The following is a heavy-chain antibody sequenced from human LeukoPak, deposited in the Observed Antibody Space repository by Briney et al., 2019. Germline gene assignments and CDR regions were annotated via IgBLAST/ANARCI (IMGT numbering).Heavy chain of an antibody. D-gene: IGHD3-3*01. Sequence: ASVKVSCKASGYTFTSYDINWVRRATGQGLEWMGWMNPNSGNTGCAQKFQGRVTMTRNTSISTAYMELSSLRSEDTAVYYCARTSYYDFWSGYYGNDYWGQGTLVTVSS. V-gene: IGHV1-8*01. J-gene: IGHJ4*02. CDR1: GYTFTSYD. CDR3: ARTSYYDFWSGYYGNDY. CDR2: MNPNSGNT.